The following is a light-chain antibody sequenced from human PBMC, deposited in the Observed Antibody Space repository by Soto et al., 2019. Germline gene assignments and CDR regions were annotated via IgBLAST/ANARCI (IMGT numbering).Light chain of an antibody. Sequence: QSVLTQPPSLSAAPGQRVTISCSGSTSNIGNNPVSWYQQLPRTAPKLLIFDTNQRPPGIPDRFSGSKSGTTATLAITGLQTGDEADYFCGSWDSDLDSVLFGGGTKLTVL. CDR3: GSWDSDLDSVL. CDR2: DTN. CDR1: TSNIGNNP. V-gene: IGLV1-51*01. J-gene: IGLJ3*02.